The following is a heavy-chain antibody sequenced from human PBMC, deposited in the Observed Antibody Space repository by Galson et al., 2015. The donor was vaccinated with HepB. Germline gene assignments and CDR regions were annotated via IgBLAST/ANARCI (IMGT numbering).Heavy chain of an antibody. V-gene: IGHV3-11*06. CDR1: GFTFSDYH. Sequence: SLRLSCAASGFTFSDYHMSWIRQAPGKGLEWVSYISSSSSYTNYADSVKGRFTISRDNAKNSLYLQMNSLRAEDTAVYYCARAARESEWLLNYYYYYGMDVWGQGTTVTVSS. J-gene: IGHJ6*02. D-gene: IGHD3-3*01. CDR2: ISSSSSYT. CDR3: ARAARESEWLLNYYYYYGMDV.